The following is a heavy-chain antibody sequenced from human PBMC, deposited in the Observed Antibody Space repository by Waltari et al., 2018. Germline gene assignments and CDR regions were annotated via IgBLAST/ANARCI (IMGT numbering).Heavy chain of an antibody. Sequence: QVQLVQSGAEVKKPGASVKVSCKASGYTFTSYAMHWVRQAPGQRLEWMGWINAGKGNTKYEQKCQGRVTITRDTSASTAYMELSSLRSEDTAVYYCARGGLGIFDYWGQGTRVTVSS. J-gene: IGHJ4*02. CDR1: GYTFTSYA. V-gene: IGHV1-3*01. CDR2: INAGKGNT. D-gene: IGHD7-27*01. CDR3: ARGGLGIFDY.